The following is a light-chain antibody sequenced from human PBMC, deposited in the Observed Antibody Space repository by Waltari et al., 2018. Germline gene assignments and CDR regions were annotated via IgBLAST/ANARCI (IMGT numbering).Light chain of an antibody. V-gene: IGLV2-14*01. J-gene: IGLJ3*02. CDR2: DFS. CDR3: SSYTSSSTWV. Sequence: QSALTQPASVSGSPGQSIAISCTGTSSDVGGYKYVSWSQQHPGKAPKLMIYDFSERPSGVSNRFSGSKSGNTASLTISGLQAEDEADYYCSSYTSSSTWVFGGGTKLTVL. CDR1: SSDVGGYKY.